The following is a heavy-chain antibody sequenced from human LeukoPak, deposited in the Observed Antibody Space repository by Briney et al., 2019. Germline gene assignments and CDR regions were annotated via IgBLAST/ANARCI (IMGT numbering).Heavy chain of an antibody. Sequence: GRSLRLSCAASGFTFSSYGMHWVRQAPGKGLEWVAVIWYDGSNRYYADSVKGRFTISRDNSKNTLYLQMNSLRAEDTAVYYCARDGVDYYYGMDVWGQGTMVTVSS. D-gene: IGHD2-15*01. CDR3: ARDGVDYYYGMDV. CDR1: GFTFSSYG. CDR2: IWYDGSNR. V-gene: IGHV3-33*01. J-gene: IGHJ6*02.